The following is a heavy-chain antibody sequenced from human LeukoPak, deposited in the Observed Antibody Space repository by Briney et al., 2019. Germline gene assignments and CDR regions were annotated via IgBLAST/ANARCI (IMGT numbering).Heavy chain of an antibody. CDR3: VKEFYYDSGSYTDYFDY. Sequence: GGSLRLSCAASGSTFSSYGMHWVRQAPGKGLEWVAVISYDGSNIQYANSVKGRFTISRDNSKNTLYLQMNSLRAEDTAVYYCVKEFYYDSGSYTDYFDYWGQGTLVTVSS. J-gene: IGHJ4*02. V-gene: IGHV3-30*18. CDR2: ISYDGSNI. CDR1: GSTFSSYG. D-gene: IGHD3-10*01.